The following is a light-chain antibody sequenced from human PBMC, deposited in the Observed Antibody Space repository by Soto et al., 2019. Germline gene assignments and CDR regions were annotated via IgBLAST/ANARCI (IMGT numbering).Light chain of an antibody. V-gene: IGKV1-33*01. CDR1: QAISNY. CDR2: DAS. Sequence: DIQMTQSPSSLSASVGDRVTITCQASQAISNYLNWFQQKPGKAPKLLMYDASNLKAGVPSRFSGSGFGTHFTFTISSLQPEDIATYYCQQYGNLPLTFGGGTKVDIK. CDR3: QQYGNLPLT. J-gene: IGKJ4*01.